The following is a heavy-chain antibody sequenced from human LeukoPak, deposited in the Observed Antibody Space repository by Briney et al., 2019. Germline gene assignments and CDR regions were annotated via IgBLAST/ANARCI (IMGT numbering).Heavy chain of an antibody. J-gene: IGHJ4*02. Sequence: GGSLRLSCAASGFTVSSNYMSWVRQAPGKGLEWVSVIYSGGSTYYADSVKGRFTISRDNSKNTLYLQMNSLRAEDTAVYYCARAYYDSSGYPVFDYWGQGTPVTVSS. CDR2: IYSGGST. CDR3: ARAYYDSSGYPVFDY. D-gene: IGHD3-22*01. V-gene: IGHV3-53*01. CDR1: GFTVSSNY.